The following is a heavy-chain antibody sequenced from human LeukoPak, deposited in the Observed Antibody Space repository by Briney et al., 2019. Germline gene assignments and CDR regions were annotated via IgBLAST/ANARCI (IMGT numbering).Heavy chain of an antibody. CDR1: VFTFSDYY. J-gene: IGHJ4*02. CDR3: ARKALGYRLGYGDY. D-gene: IGHD5-12*01. CDR2: ISSTGSNI. V-gene: IGHV3-11*01. Sequence: GGSLRLSCAASVFTFSDYYMGWIRQAPGKGLEWISYISSTGSNIYYADSVKGRFTVSRDSSKDTLYLQMNSLRAEDTAVYFCARKALGYRLGYGDYWGQGTLVTVSS.